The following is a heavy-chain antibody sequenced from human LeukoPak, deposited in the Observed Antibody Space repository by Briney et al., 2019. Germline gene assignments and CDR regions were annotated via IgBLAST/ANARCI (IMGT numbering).Heavy chain of an antibody. CDR2: IYYSVTTNYNT. Sequence: SETLSLTCTVSGGSLISYYWIWIRQPPGKGLEWMGYIYYSVTTNYNTNYNPSLKSRVTISIDTSKNQFSLNLSSVTAADTAVYYCARAEEIFGVVISHDVFDIWGQGTMVTVSS. D-gene: IGHD3-3*01. CDR3: ARAEEIFGVVISHDVFDI. V-gene: IGHV4-59*08. CDR1: GGSLISYY. J-gene: IGHJ3*02.